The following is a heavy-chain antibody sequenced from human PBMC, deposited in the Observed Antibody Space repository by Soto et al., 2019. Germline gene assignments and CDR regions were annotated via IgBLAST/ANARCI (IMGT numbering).Heavy chain of an antibody. V-gene: IGHV4-39*01. CDR2: IHHSGNT. CDR3: ARRKGSTGWSDYFQY. J-gene: IGHJ4*02. CDR1: GDSISSTSDY. Sequence: QLQLQESGPGLVKPSETLSLTCTVSGDSISSTSDYWGWIRQPPGKGLEWIGSIHHSGNTYSNPTLKSRLTISVDTSKNPSPLKLSAVTSTDTAVYYCARRKGSTGWSDYFQYWRQGTLVTVSS. D-gene: IGHD6-19*01.